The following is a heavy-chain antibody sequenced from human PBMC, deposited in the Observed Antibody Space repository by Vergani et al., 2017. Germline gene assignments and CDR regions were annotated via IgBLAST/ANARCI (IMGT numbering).Heavy chain of an antibody. Sequence: QVRLQESGPGLVKPSETLSLTCSVSGGSMSGYYWSWIRQPPGKELEWIGYMYHSGSTNYNPSLETRVTISGDTSKNLISLKLNSVTAADTALYYCARHGGSGNFYHLFDSWGQGTLVTVSS. CDR2: MYHSGST. CDR3: ARHGGSGNFYHLFDS. V-gene: IGHV4-59*08. J-gene: IGHJ4*02. D-gene: IGHD3-10*01. CDR1: GGSMSGYY.